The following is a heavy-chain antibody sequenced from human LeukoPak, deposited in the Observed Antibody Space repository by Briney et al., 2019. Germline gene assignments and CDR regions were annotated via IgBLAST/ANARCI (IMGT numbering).Heavy chain of an antibody. J-gene: IGHJ2*01. Sequence: SQTLSLTCTVSGGSISSGGYDWSWIRQQRGKGMEWIGYIFYSGSTYNHQSLKSRVTISVDTSKNQFSLKLSSVTAADTAVYYCARLTGTHPHWYFDLWGRGALVTVSS. D-gene: IGHD1-7*01. V-gene: IGHV4-31*03. CDR1: GGSISSGGYD. CDR3: ARLTGTHPHWYFDL. CDR2: IFYSGST.